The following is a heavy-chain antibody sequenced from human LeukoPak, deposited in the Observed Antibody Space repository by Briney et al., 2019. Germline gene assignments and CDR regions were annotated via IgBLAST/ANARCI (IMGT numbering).Heavy chain of an antibody. V-gene: IGHV1-8*01. Sequence: GASVTVSCKASGYTFTSYDINWVRQAPGQGLEWMGWMNPNSGNTGYAQKFQGRVTMTRNTSISTAYMELSSLRSEDTAVYYCARDGSEDCSSTSCYTEIPRAGMDVWGQGTTVTVSS. CDR1: GYTFTSYD. J-gene: IGHJ6*02. CDR3: ARDGSEDCSSTSCYTEIPRAGMDV. CDR2: MNPNSGNT. D-gene: IGHD2-2*02.